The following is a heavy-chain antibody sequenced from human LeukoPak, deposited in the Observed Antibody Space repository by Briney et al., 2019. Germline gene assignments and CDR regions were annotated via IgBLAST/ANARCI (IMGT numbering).Heavy chain of an antibody. V-gene: IGHV4-59*08. J-gene: IGHJ3*02. CDR3: ARVGDGWRAAFDI. Sequence: SETLSLTCSVSGGSISSYDGSWVRQPPGKGLEWVGDFSYIRRTNYNPPLKSRVTISEDTSKNQLSLKLNSATAADTAVYYCARVGDGWRAAFDIWGQGTMVTVSS. D-gene: IGHD2-15*01. CDR1: GGSISSYD. CDR2: FSYIRRT.